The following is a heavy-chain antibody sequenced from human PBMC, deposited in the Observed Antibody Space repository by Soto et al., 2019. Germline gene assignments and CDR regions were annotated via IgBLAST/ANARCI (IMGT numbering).Heavy chain of an antibody. J-gene: IGHJ4*02. CDR3: AKEGGGLDY. Sequence: EVQLLESGGGLVQLGGSLRPPVAPSGFTFSSFAMSWSRQAQGKGLEWVSAIRGSGGSTYYADSVKGRFTISRDNSKNTLYLQMNSLRAEDTAVYYCAKEGGGLDYWGQGTLVTVSS. CDR1: GFTFSSFA. V-gene: IGHV3-23*01. CDR2: IRGSGGST. D-gene: IGHD2-15*01.